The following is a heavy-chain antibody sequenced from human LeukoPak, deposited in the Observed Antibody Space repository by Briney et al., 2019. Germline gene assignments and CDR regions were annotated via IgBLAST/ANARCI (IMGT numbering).Heavy chain of an antibody. CDR1: GGSINNYY. J-gene: IGHJ4*02. V-gene: IGHV4-59*12. CDR2: IYYTGST. D-gene: IGHD5-18*01. Sequence: PSETLSLTCTVSGGSINNYYWSWVRQPPGAGLEWLAYIYYTGSTNYNPSLKTRLTISVDTSKNQFSLKLSSVTAADTAVYYCARIPRGYSYGSYYFDYWGQGTLVTVSS. CDR3: ARIPRGYSYGSYYFDY.